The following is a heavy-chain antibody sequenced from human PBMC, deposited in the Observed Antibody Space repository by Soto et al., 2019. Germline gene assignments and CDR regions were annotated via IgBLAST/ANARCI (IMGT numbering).Heavy chain of an antibody. CDR1: GGTFSSYA. Sequence: QVQLVQSGAEVKKPGSSVKVSCKASGGTFSSYAISWVRQAPGQGLEWMGGIIPIFGTANYAQKFQGRVTITADKSTSTAYMELSSLRSEDTAVYYCASIRGYNWNFAPEYYGMDVWGQGTTVTVSS. J-gene: IGHJ6*02. CDR3: ASIRGYNWNFAPEYYGMDV. CDR2: IIPIFGTA. V-gene: IGHV1-69*06. D-gene: IGHD1-7*01.